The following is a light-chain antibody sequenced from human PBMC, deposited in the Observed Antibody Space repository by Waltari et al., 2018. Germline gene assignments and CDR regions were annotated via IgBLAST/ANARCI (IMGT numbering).Light chain of an antibody. J-gene: IGKJ4*01. Sequence: EIVLTQSPTTLSLSLGERATLSCRASQNVGNYLAWYQKKPDQAPRLLISDASHRAAGIPDRFSGSGSGTDFTLTISSLQPEDFGVYHCQQRANWPLTFGGGTKVEIK. V-gene: IGKV3-11*01. CDR2: DAS. CDR1: QNVGNY. CDR3: QQRANWPLT.